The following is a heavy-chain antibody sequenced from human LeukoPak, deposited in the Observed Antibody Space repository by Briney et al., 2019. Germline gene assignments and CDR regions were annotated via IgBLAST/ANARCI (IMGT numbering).Heavy chain of an antibody. Sequence: PGGSLRLSCAASGFTFSSYAMSWVRQAPGKGLEWVSAISGSGGSTYYADSVKGRFTISRDNSKNTLYLQMNSLRAEDTAVYYCARDRGEGGTTQGKWYYGMDVWGQGTTVTVSS. V-gene: IGHV3-23*01. CDR2: ISGSGGST. CDR3: ARDRGEGGTTQGKWYYGMDV. J-gene: IGHJ6*02. D-gene: IGHD1-26*01. CDR1: GFTFSSYA.